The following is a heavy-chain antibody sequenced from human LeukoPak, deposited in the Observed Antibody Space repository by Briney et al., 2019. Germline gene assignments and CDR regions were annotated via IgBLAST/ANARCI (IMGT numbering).Heavy chain of an antibody. J-gene: IGHJ4*02. CDR2: MSYSGST. CDR1: GGSMSSYY. V-gene: IGHV4-59*01. CDR3: ARELRGRAVDY. D-gene: IGHD3/OR15-3a*01. Sequence: SETPSLTCTVSGGSMSSYYWSWIRQPPGKGLEWIGYMSYSGSTVYNPSLKSRVTISVDTSTNQFSLKLSSVTAADTAVYYCARELRGRAVDYWGQGTLVTVSS.